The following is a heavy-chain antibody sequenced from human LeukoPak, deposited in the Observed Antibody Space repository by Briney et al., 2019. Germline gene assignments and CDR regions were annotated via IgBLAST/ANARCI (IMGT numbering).Heavy chain of an antibody. CDR2: IYYSGRT. V-gene: IGHV4-59*01. D-gene: IGHD6-13*01. CDR3: ASAGGYSSSWYTPEAFDI. Sequence: SETLSFTGPVSVGSISSYYWSWIRQPPGKERDGIGKIYYSGRTNYNPPLKSRVTISVDPSKNQFSLKLSSVTTADTAVYYCASAGGYSSSWYTPEAFDIWGQGTMVTVSS. J-gene: IGHJ3*02. CDR1: VGSISSYY.